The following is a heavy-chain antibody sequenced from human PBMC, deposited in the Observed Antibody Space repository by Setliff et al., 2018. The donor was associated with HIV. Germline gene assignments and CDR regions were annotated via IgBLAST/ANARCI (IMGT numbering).Heavy chain of an antibody. CDR2: INPSGGST. Sequence: SVKVSCKASGYTFTSYYMHWVRQAPGQGLEWMGIINPSGGSTSYAQKFQGRVTMTRGTSTSTVYMELSSLRSEDTAVYYCARGFCSTSCNTLGAFDIWGQGTMVTVSS. CDR1: GYTFTSYY. V-gene: IGHV1-46*01. D-gene: IGHD2-2*01. CDR3: ARGFCSTSCNTLGAFDI. J-gene: IGHJ3*02.